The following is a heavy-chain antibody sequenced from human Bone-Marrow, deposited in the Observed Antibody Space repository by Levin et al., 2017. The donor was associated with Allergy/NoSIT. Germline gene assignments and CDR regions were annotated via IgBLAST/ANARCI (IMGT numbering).Heavy chain of an antibody. V-gene: IGHV3-21*01. D-gene: IGHD3-16*01. CDR2: ISSGAISS. CDR1: GFTFSNYA. CDR3: ARASGNYGAYYFDY. J-gene: IGHJ4*02. Sequence: GGSLRLSCAASGFTFSNYAMTWVRQAPGKGLEWVSSISSGAISSYYAESVKGRFTVSRDNAKDSLYVQMNSLRAEDTAVYYCARASGNYGAYYFDYWGQGILVTVSS.